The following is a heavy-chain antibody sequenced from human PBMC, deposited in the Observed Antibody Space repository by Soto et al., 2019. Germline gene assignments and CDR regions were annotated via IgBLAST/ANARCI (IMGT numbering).Heavy chain of an antibody. CDR1: GFTFSSYA. Sequence: EVQLLESGGGLVQPGGSLRLSCAASGFTFSSYAMSWVRQAPGKGLEWVSAISGSGGSTYYADSVKGRFTISRDNSKNTLYLQMNSLRAEDTAVYYCAKVIRFLEWLPSSPLDYWVQGTLVTVSS. CDR3: AKVIRFLEWLPSSPLDY. J-gene: IGHJ4*02. V-gene: IGHV3-23*01. D-gene: IGHD3-3*01. CDR2: ISGSGGST.